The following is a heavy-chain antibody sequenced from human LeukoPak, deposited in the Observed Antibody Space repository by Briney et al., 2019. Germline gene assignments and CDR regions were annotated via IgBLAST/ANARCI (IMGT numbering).Heavy chain of an antibody. V-gene: IGHV1-2*02. Sequence: GASVKVSCKASGYTFTGYYMHWVRQAPGQGLECMGWINPNSGGTNYAQKFQGRVTMTRDTSISTAYMELSRLRSDDTAVYYCARDSAPGDTYGLLGIDSWGQGTLVTVSS. D-gene: IGHD5-18*01. CDR3: ARDSAPGDTYGLLGIDS. CDR2: INPNSGGT. CDR1: GYTFTGYY. J-gene: IGHJ4*02.